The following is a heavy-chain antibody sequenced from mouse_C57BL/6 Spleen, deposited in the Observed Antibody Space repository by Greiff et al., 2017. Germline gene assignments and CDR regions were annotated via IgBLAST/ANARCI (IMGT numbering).Heavy chain of an antibody. CDR2: IYPRDGST. J-gene: IGHJ4*01. CDR3: ARLYYYGSSPYYYAMDY. V-gene: IGHV1-78*01. D-gene: IGHD1-1*01. CDR1: GYTFTDHT. Sequence: QVQLQQSDAELVKPGASVKISCKVSGYTFTDHTIHWMKQRPEQGLEWIGYIYPRDGSTKYNEKFKGKATLTADKSSSTAYMQLNSLTSEDSAVYFCARLYYYGSSPYYYAMDYWGQGTSVTVSS.